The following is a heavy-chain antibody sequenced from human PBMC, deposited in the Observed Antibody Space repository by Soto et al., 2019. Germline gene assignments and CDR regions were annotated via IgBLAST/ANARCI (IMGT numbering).Heavy chain of an antibody. CDR2: IYYSGST. CDR3: ARVRVVRTYYFDY. J-gene: IGHJ4*02. V-gene: IGHV4-31*03. CDR1: GGSISSGGYY. Sequence: PSETLSLTCTVSGGSISSGGYYWSWIRQHPGKGLEWIGYIYYSGSTYYNPSLKSRVTISVDTSKNQFSLKLSSVTAADTAVYYCARVRVVRTYYFDYWGQGTLVTVYS. D-gene: IGHD3-10*01.